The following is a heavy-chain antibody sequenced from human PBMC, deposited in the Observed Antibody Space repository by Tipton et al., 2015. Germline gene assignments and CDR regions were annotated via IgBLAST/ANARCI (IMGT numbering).Heavy chain of an antibody. J-gene: IGHJ4*02. D-gene: IGHD4-23*01. CDR2: FSFSDTT. V-gene: IGHV4-34*01. CDR1: GGSFSGYY. Sequence: TLSLTCAVYGGSFSGYYWNWIRQPPGKGLEWIGYFSFSDTTHYNPSLKSRITISLNTSKNQFSLKMSSVTASDTAVYYCARARGRHGGLFDSWGQGTLVTVSS. CDR3: ARARGRHGGLFDS.